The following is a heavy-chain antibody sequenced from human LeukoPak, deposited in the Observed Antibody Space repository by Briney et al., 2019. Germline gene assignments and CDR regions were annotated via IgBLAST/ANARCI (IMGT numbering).Heavy chain of an antibody. CDR2: ISPYNGNT. D-gene: IGHD3-22*01. V-gene: IGHV1-18*01. CDR3: ARGPHERSGYPDD. CDR1: GYTFNTYG. Sequence: GASVKVSCKPYGYTFNTYGITWVRQAPGQGLEWMGWISPYNGNTNYAQKFQGRVTMTTDTATSTAYMELRSLRSDDTAVNYCARGPHERSGYPDDWGQGTLVTVSS. J-gene: IGHJ4*02.